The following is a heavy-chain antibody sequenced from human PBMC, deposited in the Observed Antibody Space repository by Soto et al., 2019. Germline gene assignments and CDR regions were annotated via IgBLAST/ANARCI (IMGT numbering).Heavy chain of an antibody. Sequence: QVQLQESGPGLVKPSGTLSLTCAVSGDSISGSNWWSWVRQSPGKGLEWIGEIYHSGNTNYNPSLEGRATISVDQSKNQFSLRLNSVTAADTAVYYCVRVVWGVPAPGTSGWFDPWGQGTLVTVSS. CDR1: GDSISGSNW. D-gene: IGHD6-13*01. CDR3: VRVVWGVPAPGTSGWFDP. V-gene: IGHV4-4*02. J-gene: IGHJ5*02. CDR2: IYHSGNT.